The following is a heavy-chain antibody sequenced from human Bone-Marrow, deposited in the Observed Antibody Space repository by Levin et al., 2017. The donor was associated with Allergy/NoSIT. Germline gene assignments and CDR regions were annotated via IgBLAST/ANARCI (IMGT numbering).Heavy chain of an antibody. J-gene: IGHJ3*02. Sequence: GGSLRLSCAASGFSVSRYYMNWVRQAPGKRPEWVAVIYRDGTTWYADFVKGRFTVSRDNSNNTLYLQLHTLTPEDTALYYCAREQQLVQDAFDIWGHGTMVIVSS. CDR3: AREQQLVQDAFDI. V-gene: IGHV3-66*02. CDR1: GFSVSRYY. CDR2: IYRDGTT. D-gene: IGHD6-13*01.